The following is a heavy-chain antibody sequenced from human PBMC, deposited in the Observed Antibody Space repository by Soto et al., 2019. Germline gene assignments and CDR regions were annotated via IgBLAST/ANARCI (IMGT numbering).Heavy chain of an antibody. CDR2: ISPYSGNT. D-gene: IGHD3-3*01. Sequence: QVQLVQSGTEVRNPGASVTLSCKASGYTFTNYGINWLRQAPGQGLEWMGWISPYSGNTNFAQTFTGRLSMATDASTRTAYMELRSLTSDDTAVYYCARDRPPYLEWMSQRGWFDPWGQGTVVTVSS. CDR1: GYTFTNYG. J-gene: IGHJ5*02. CDR3: ARDRPPYLEWMSQRGWFDP. V-gene: IGHV1-18*04.